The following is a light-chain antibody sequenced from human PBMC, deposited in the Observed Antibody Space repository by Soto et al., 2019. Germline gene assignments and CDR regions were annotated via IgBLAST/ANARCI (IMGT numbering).Light chain of an antibody. CDR1: SSDIGNYNY. CDR2: EII. J-gene: IGLJ2*01. V-gene: IGLV2-14*01. CDR3: SSYTSNSIVV. Sequence: QSALIQPASVSGSPGQSITISCTGTSSDIGNYNYVSWYQHHPGKAPKAMIYEIINRPSGVSNRFSGSKSGNTASLTISGLQAEDEAVYYCSSYTSNSIVVFGGGTKVTVL.